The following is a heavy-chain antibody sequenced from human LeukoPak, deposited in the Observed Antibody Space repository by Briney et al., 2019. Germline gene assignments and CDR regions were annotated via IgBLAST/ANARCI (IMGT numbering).Heavy chain of an antibody. J-gene: IGHJ3*01. D-gene: IGHD6-13*01. CDR2: IQPDGNDN. V-gene: IGHV3-7*01. CDR1: GFSFSTSW. Sequence: PGGSLRLSCSASGFSFSTSWMTRVRQAPGKGLEWVANIQPDGNDNHYVDSVKGRFTLSRDNANNSLHLQMHSLRLDDTAVYYCAREGRGSSSLKFWGQGTMVTVSS. CDR3: AREGRGSSSLKF.